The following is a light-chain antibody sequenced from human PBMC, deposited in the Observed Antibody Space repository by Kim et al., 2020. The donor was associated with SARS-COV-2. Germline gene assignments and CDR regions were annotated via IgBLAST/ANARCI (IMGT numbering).Light chain of an antibody. CDR2: GVS. Sequence: VVMTQSPLSLPVTLGQPASISCRSSQGLVSSYGNINLSWFQQRPGQSPRRLIYGVSNRESGAPDRFSGSGSGTDFTLKISRVEAEDVGVYYCMQHTHWPHTFGQGTKLEI. J-gene: IGKJ2*01. V-gene: IGKV2-30*01. CDR1: QGLVSSYGNIN. CDR3: MQHTHWPHT.